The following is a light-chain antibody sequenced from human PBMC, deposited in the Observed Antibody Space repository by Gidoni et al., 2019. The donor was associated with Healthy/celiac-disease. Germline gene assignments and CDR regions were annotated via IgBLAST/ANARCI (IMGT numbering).Light chain of an antibody. CDR3: QQYDNLPRALT. CDR1: QDISNY. Sequence: DIQMTQSPSSLSASVGDRVTITCQASQDISNYLNWYQQKPGKAPKLLIYDASNLETGVPSRFSGSGSGTDFTFTISSLQPEDIATYYCQQYDNLPRALTFXGXTKVXIK. CDR2: DAS. V-gene: IGKV1-33*01. J-gene: IGKJ4*01.